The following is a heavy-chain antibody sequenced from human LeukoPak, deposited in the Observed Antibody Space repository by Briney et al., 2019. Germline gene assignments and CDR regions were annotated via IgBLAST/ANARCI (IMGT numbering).Heavy chain of an antibody. J-gene: IGHJ4*02. CDR2: INPSGGST. V-gene: IGHV1-46*01. Sequence: ASVKVSCKASGYTFTSYYMHWVRQAPGQGLEWMGIINPSGGSTSYAQKFQGRVTMTRDTSTSTVYMELSSLRSEDTAVYYCARDGRNPSTHSSSWIYFDYWGQGTLVTVSS. CDR1: GYTFTSYY. CDR3: ARDGRNPSTHSSSWIYFDY. D-gene: IGHD6-13*01.